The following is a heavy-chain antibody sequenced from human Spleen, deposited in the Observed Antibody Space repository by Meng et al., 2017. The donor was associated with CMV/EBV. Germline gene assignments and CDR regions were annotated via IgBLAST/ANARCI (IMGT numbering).Heavy chain of an antibody. Sequence: LSLTCAVYGGSFSGYYWSWIRQPPGKGLEWIGEIDHGGSTNFNPFLKSRVTISVDTSKNQFSLKLSSVTAADIAIYYCARITMGTIDFWGQGSLVTVSS. D-gene: IGHD3-10*01. V-gene: IGHV4-34*01. CDR3: ARITMGTIDF. CDR1: GGSFSGYY. CDR2: IDHGGST. J-gene: IGHJ4*02.